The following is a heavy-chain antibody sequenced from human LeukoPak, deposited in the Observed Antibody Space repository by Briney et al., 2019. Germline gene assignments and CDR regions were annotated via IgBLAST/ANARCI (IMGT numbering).Heavy chain of an antibody. J-gene: IGHJ6*03. CDR1: GGTFSSYA. Sequence: SVKVSCKASGGTFSSYAISWVRQAPGQGLEWMGGIIPIFGTANYAQKFQGRVTITADESTSTAYMELSSLRSEDTAVYYCARGPHDFWSGYYYYYYYMDVWGKGTTVTVSS. CDR3: ARGPHDFWSGYYYYYYYMDV. CDR2: IIPIFGTA. V-gene: IGHV1-69*13. D-gene: IGHD3-3*01.